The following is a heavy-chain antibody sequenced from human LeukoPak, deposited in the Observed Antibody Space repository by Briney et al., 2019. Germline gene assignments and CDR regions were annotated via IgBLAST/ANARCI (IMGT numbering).Heavy chain of an antibody. V-gene: IGHV3-64*01. CDR2: ISSNGAGT. D-gene: IGHD5-12*01. CDR1: GFTFSNYG. J-gene: IGHJ4*02. Sequence: GGSLRLSCAASGFTFSNYGMHWVRQAPGKGLEYVSGISSNGAGTYYANSMKGRFTISRDNSKNTVYLQVGSLRADDMAVYFCAREEVGGYDYFFDYWGQGTPVTVSS. CDR3: AREEVGGYDYFFDY.